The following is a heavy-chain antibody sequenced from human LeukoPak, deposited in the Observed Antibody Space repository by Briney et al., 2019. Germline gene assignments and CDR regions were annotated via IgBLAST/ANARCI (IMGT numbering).Heavy chain of an antibody. V-gene: IGHV3-33*01. J-gene: IGHJ6*02. D-gene: IGHD5-18*01. Sequence: GGSLRLSCAASGFTFSSYGMHWVRQAPGKGLEWVAVIWYDGSNKYYADSVKGRFTISRDNSKNTLYLQMSSLRAEDTAVYYCARGDTAMASDYGMDVWGQGTTVTVSS. CDR1: GFTFSSYG. CDR2: IWYDGSNK. CDR3: ARGDTAMASDYGMDV.